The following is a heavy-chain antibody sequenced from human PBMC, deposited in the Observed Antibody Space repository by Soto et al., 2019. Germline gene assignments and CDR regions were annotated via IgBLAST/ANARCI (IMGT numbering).Heavy chain of an antibody. J-gene: IGHJ4*02. CDR2: IYYSGSS. V-gene: IGHV4-39*02. CDR1: GGSITSSEYY. Sequence: PSETLSLTCTVSGGSITSSEYYWAWIRQPPGKGLQFVGTIYYSGSSYSNPSLKSRLSMSVDTSKNQFSLTMKSVTAADTGVYYCARVFPSYCGGDCSYFDSWGQGTLVTVSS. D-gene: IGHD2-21*02. CDR3: ARVFPSYCGGDCSYFDS.